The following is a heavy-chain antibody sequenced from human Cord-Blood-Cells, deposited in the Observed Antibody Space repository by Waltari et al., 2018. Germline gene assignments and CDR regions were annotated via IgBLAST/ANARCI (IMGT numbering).Heavy chain of an antibody. CDR2: INPNSGGT. V-gene: IGHV1-2*04. D-gene: IGHD6-6*01. J-gene: IGHJ4*02. CDR1: GYTFTGYY. Sequence: QVQLVQSGAEVKKTGASVKVSCKASGYTFTGYYMHWVRQAPGQGLEWMGWINPNSGGTNYAQKFPGWVTMTRDTSISTAYMELSRLRSDDTAVYYCARGDSPAEYSFDYWGQGTLVTVSS. CDR3: ARGDSPAEYSFDY.